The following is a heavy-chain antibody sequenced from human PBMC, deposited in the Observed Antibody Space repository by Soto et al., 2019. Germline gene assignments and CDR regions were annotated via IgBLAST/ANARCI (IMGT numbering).Heavy chain of an antibody. CDR2: IYWDGDE. CDR3: AHGVGSGNSAYFQH. D-gene: IGHD3-3*01. CDR1: GFSLSTSGVG. J-gene: IGHJ1*01. V-gene: IGHV2-5*02. Sequence: QITLKESGPTLVKPTQTLTLTCTFSGFSLSTSGVGVGWIRQPPGKALEWLAVIYWDGDERYSPSLKSSLTITKDTSKNQVVLTMTNVDPVDTATYYCAHGVGSGNSAYFQHWGQGTLVTVSS.